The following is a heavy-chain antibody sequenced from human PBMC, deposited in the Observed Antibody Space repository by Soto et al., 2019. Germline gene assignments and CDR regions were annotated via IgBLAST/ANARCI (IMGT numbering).Heavy chain of an antibody. V-gene: IGHV4-30-4*01. CDR1: GGSISSGDYY. J-gene: IGHJ5*02. Sequence: PSETLSLTCTVSGGSISSGDYYWSWIRQPPGKGLEWIGYIYYSGSTYYNPSLKSRVTISVDTSKNQFSLKLSSVTAADTAVYYCARVVTIFGVVIENWFDPWGQGTLVTVSS. D-gene: IGHD3-3*01. CDR3: ARVVTIFGVVIENWFDP. CDR2: IYYSGST.